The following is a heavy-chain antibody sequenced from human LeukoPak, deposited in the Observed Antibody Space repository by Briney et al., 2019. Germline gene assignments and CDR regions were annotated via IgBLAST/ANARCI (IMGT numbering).Heavy chain of an antibody. CDR1: GFTFSDAW. D-gene: IGHD3-10*01. CDR2: IKANKDGGTT. CDR3: ATEYFGAFNF. V-gene: IGHV3-15*01. J-gene: IGHJ4*02. Sequence: GGSLRLSCSASGFTFSDAWMTWVRQAPGKGLEWVGRIKANKDGGTTESAAPVKGRITISRDDSKNMVYLQMNGLKIEHTAVYYCATEYFGAFNFWGQGSLVTVSS.